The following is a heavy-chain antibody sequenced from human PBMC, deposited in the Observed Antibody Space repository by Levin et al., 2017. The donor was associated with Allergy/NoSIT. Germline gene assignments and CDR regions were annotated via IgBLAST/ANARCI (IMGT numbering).Heavy chain of an antibody. Sequence: PSETLSLTCTVSGGSISSSSYYWGWIRQPPGKGLEWIGSIYYSGSTYYNPSLKSRVTISVDTSKNQFSLKLSSVTAADTAVYYCARGYCSGGSCLDFDYWGQGTLVTVSS. CDR2: IYYSGST. CDR3: ARGYCSGGSCLDFDY. CDR1: GGSISSSSYY. V-gene: IGHV4-39*07. D-gene: IGHD2-15*01. J-gene: IGHJ4*02.